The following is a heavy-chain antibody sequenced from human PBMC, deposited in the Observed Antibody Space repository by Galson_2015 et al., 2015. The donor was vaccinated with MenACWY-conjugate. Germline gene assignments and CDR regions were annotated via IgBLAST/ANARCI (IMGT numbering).Heavy chain of an antibody. V-gene: IGHV3-21*01. Sequence: SLRLSCAASGFTFSRHTMTWVRQAPGKGLEWVSTISGSGDNTYYPDSVRGRFTISRDNAESSLFLQMDSLRAEDTAVYYCARDLWFSGSYFQDYYYGMDVWGQGTTVSVSS. D-gene: IGHD3-10*01. J-gene: IGHJ6*02. CDR1: GFTFSRHT. CDR3: ARDLWFSGSYFQDYYYGMDV. CDR2: ISGSGDNT.